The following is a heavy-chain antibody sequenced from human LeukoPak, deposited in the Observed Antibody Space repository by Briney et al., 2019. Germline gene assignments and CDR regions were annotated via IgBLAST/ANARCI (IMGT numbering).Heavy chain of an antibody. V-gene: IGHV5-51*01. CDR1: GYSFTSYW. J-gene: IGHJ4*02. D-gene: IGHD3-10*01. Sequence: GESLKISCKGSGYSFTSYWIGWVRQMPGKGLRWMGNTYPVDSDTRYSPSFQGQVTISADKSISTAYLQWSSLKASDTAMYYCARTENYGSLFDYWGQGTLVTVSS. CDR2: TYPVDSDT. CDR3: ARTENYGSLFDY.